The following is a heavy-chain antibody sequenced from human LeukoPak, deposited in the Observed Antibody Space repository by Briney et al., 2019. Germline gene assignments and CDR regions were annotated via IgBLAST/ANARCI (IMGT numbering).Heavy chain of an antibody. CDR1: GGPFSGYY. Sequence: SETLSLICAVYGGPFSGYYWSWIRQPPGKGLEWIGEINHSGSTNYNPSLKSRVTISVDTSKNQFSLKLSSVTAADTAVYYCARRGGYYYGSGSYRNWFDPWGQGTLVTVSS. D-gene: IGHD3-10*01. CDR2: INHSGST. CDR3: ARRGGYYYGSGSYRNWFDP. J-gene: IGHJ5*02. V-gene: IGHV4-34*01.